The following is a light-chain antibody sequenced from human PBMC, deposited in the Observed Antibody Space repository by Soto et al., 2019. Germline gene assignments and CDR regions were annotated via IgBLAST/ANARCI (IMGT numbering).Light chain of an antibody. CDR3: QQYGRSVPIT. J-gene: IGKJ5*01. V-gene: IGKV1-39*01. Sequence: IQMTQSPSSLSASVGDRVTITCRPSQSISSYLNWYQQKPGKAPELLIYAASSLQSGVPSRFSGSGSGTDFTLTISRLEPEDFAVYFCQQYGRSVPITFGQGTRLEIK. CDR1: QSISSY. CDR2: AAS.